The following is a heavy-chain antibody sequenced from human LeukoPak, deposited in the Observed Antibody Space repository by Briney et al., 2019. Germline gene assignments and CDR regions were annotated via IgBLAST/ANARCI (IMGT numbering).Heavy chain of an antibody. CDR1: GFTFSSYA. CDR2: IRGSGGST. CDR3: AKSVAIYFYYGLDV. D-gene: IGHD3-3*01. J-gene: IGHJ6*02. V-gene: IGHV3-23*01. Sequence: GGSLRLSCAASGFTFSSYAMSWVRQTPGKGLEWVSAIRGSGGSTYYADSVKGRFTISRDNFKNTLFLQMDSLRAEDTAPYYCAKSVAIYFYYGLDVWGQGTTVTVSS.